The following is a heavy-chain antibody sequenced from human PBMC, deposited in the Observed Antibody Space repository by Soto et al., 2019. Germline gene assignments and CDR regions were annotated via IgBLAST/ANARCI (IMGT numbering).Heavy chain of an antibody. Sequence: SETLALTCTVSGGSISSYYWSWIRQPPGKGLEWIGYIYYSGSTNYNPSLKSRVTISVDTSKNQFSLKLSSVTAADTAVYYCARHSQYSGYDFYYYYYMDVWGKGTTVTVSS. D-gene: IGHD5-12*01. J-gene: IGHJ6*03. CDR1: GGSISSYY. CDR2: IYYSGST. CDR3: ARHSQYSGYDFYYYYYMDV. V-gene: IGHV4-59*08.